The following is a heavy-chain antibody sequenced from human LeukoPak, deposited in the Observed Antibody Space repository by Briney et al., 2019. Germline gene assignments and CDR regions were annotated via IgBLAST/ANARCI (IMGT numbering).Heavy chain of an antibody. Sequence: GRSLRLSCAASGFTFSSYAMHWVRQAPGKGLEWVALIWNDGRNKYYADSVKGRFTISRGNSKNTLYLQMDSPRAEDTAVYYCARHVRGSRFFDPCDHWGQGTLVTVSS. D-gene: IGHD1-26*01. V-gene: IGHV3-33*01. CDR1: GFTFSSYA. J-gene: IGHJ4*02. CDR2: IWNDGRNK. CDR3: ARHVRGSRFFDPCDH.